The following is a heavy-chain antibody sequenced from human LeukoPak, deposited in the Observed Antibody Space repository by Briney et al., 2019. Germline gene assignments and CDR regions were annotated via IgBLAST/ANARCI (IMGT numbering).Heavy chain of an antibody. D-gene: IGHD6-19*01. CDR2: INHSGST. CDR3: ARLTSKRGQGSGWYGGGVNAYYYYGMDV. Sequence: SETLSLTCAVYGGSFSGYYWSWIRQPPGKGLEWIGEINHSGSTNYNPSLKSRVTISVDTSKNQFSLKLSSVTAADTAVYYCARLTSKRGQGSGWYGGGVNAYYYYGMDVWGQGTTVTVSS. V-gene: IGHV4-34*01. J-gene: IGHJ6*02. CDR1: GGSFSGYY.